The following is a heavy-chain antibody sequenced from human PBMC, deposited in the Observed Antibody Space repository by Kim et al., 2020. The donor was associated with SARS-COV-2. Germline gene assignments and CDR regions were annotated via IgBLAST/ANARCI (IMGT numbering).Heavy chain of an antibody. CDR2: ISTGSKFA. CDR1: GFTFSSYG. D-gene: IGHD3-22*01. J-gene: IGHJ1*01. CDR3: ARGGRMYYFDSSGL. V-gene: IGHV3-21*01. Sequence: GGSLRLSCAASGFTFSSYGMNWVRQVPGKGLEWVASISTGSKFASYAESLKGRFTISRDNAKNSLYLQMNSLRAEDTAVYYCARGGRMYYFDSSGLWGQG.